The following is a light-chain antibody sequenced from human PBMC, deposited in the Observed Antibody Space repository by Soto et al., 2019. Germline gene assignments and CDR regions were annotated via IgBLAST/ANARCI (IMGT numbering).Light chain of an antibody. CDR1: QSVSSN. CDR2: GAS. J-gene: IGKJ5*01. Sequence: ERVMTQSPATLSLSPGERATLSCRARQSVSSNLAWYQQNPGQAPRLLIYGASTRATGIPARFSGSGSGTEFTLTISSLQSEDFAVYYCQQYNNWPPLTFGQGTRLEIK. V-gene: IGKV3-15*01. CDR3: QQYNNWPPLT.